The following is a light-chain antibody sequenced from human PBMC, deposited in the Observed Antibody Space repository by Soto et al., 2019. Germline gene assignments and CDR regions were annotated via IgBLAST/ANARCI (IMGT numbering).Light chain of an antibody. J-gene: IGLJ2*01. CDR1: SSDVGSYNL. CDR2: EVS. Sequence: QSALTQPASVSGSPGQSITISCTGTSSDVGSYNLVSWYQQHPGKAPKLMIYEVSKRPSGVSSRFSGSKSGNTASLTISGVQAEDEADYYCCSYAGSSTYLVFGGGTKLTVL. V-gene: IGLV2-23*02. CDR3: CSYAGSSTYLV.